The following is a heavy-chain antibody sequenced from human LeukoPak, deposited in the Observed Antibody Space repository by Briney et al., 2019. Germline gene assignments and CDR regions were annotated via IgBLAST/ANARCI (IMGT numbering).Heavy chain of an antibody. CDR1: GFTFSTFW. CDR2: IKQDGSEK. Sequence: GGSLSHTCAASGFTFSTFWMSWVRQVPGKGLEWVANIKQDGSEKFYVDSVKGRFTISRDNAKNSLYLQLNSLRAEDTAVYYCARETGVTYNSDWWFYFDFWGQGTLVTVSS. V-gene: IGHV3-7*04. D-gene: IGHD2-8*02. J-gene: IGHJ4*02. CDR3: ARETGVTYNSDWWFYFDF.